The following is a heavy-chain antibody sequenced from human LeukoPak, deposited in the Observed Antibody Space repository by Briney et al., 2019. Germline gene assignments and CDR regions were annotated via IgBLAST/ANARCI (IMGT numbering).Heavy chain of an antibody. V-gene: IGHV4-34*01. CDR3: ARGQFWSGYSI. J-gene: IGHJ4*02. Sequence: SETLSLTCAVYGGSFSGYYWSWIRQPPGKGLEWIGEINHSGSTNYNPSLKSRVTMSVDTSKNQFSLNLSSVTAADTAVYYCARGQFWSGYSIWGQGTLVTVSS. CDR2: INHSGST. CDR1: GGSFSGYY. D-gene: IGHD3-3*02.